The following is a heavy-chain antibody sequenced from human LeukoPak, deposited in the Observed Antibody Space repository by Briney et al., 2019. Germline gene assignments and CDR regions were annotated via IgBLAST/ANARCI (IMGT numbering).Heavy chain of an antibody. V-gene: IGHV1-2*02. Sequence: ASVKVSCKASGYTFTGYYMHWVRQAPGQGLEWMGWINPNSGGTNYAQKFQGRVTMTRDTSISTAYMELSRLRSDDTAVHYCARWLNYYDSSGYRYYFDYWGQGTLVTVSS. CDR2: INPNSGGT. CDR3: ARWLNYYDSSGYRYYFDY. D-gene: IGHD3-22*01. CDR1: GYTFTGYY. J-gene: IGHJ4*02.